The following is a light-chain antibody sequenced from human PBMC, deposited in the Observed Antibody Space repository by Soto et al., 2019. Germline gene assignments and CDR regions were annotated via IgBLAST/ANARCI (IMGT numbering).Light chain of an antibody. CDR3: GAWDSSLTALL. CDR2: DDN. J-gene: IGLJ2*01. Sequence: QSVLTQPPSVSAAPGQKVTISCSGSSSNIGNNYVSWYQQLPGTAPKLLIYDDNRRPSGIPDRFSGSKSDTSATLGITGLQTGDEADYYCGAWDSSLTALLFGGGTKLTV. CDR1: SSNIGNNY. V-gene: IGLV1-51*01.